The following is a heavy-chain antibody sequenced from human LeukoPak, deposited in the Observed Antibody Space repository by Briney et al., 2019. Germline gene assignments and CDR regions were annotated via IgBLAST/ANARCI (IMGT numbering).Heavy chain of an antibody. CDR1: GGSISRYY. V-gene: IGHV4-59*08. J-gene: IGHJ6*02. CDR2: IYYSGST. CDR3: AGHDYGGNLYYYYGMDV. Sequence: SETLSLTCTVSGGSISRYYWSWIRQPPGKGLEWIGYIYYSGSTNYNPSLKSRVTISVDTSKNQFPLKLSSVTAADTAVYYCAGHDYGGNLYYYYGMDVWGQGNTVTGSS. D-gene: IGHD4-23*01.